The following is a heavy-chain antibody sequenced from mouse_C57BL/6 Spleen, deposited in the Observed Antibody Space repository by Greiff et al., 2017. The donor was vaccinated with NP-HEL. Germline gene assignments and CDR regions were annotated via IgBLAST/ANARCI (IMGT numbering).Heavy chain of an antibody. Sequence: EVKLMESGGGLVKPGGSLKLSCAASGFTFSDYGMHWVRQAPEKGLEWVAYISSGSSTIYYADTVKGRFTISRDNAKNTLFLQMTSLRSEDTAMYYCARGLGPDYWGQGTTLTVSS. CDR2: ISSGSSTI. D-gene: IGHD4-1*01. J-gene: IGHJ2*01. CDR3: ARGLGPDY. V-gene: IGHV5-17*01. CDR1: GFTFSDYG.